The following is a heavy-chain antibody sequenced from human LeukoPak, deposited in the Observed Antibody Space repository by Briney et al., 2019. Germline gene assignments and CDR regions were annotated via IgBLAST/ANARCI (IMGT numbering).Heavy chain of an antibody. D-gene: IGHD7-27*01. CDR2: ISYDGSNK. J-gene: IGHJ4*02. V-gene: IGHV3-30*18. Sequence: LPGGSLRLSCAASGFTFSSYGMHWVRQAPGKGLEWVAVISYDGSNKYYADSVKGRFTISRDNSKNTLYLQMNSLRAEDTAVYYCAKHMWTWGPGTGGFDYWGQGTLVTVSS. CDR3: AKHMWTWGPGTGGFDY. CDR1: GFTFSSYG.